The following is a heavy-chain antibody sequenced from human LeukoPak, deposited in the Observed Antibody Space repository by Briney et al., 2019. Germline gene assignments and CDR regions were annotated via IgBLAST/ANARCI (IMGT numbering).Heavy chain of an antibody. J-gene: IGHJ6*03. CDR1: GGSISSYY. CDR2: IYYSGST. V-gene: IGHV4-59*01. D-gene: IGHD3-16*01. Sequence: SETLSLTCTVSGGSISSYYWSWIRQPPGKGLEWIGYIYYSGSTNYTPSLKGRVTISVDTSKNQFSLKLSSVTAADTAVYYCARGIRFDYYYYMDVWGKGTTVTVSS. CDR3: ARGIRFDYYYYMDV.